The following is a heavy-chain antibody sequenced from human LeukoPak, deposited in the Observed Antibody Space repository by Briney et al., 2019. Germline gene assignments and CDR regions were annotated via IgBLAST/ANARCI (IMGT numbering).Heavy chain of an antibody. CDR3: TRSYYGSYYFDY. Sequence: HTGGSLRLSCAASGFTLSNYDMHWVRQPTGKGLEWVSAIGSAGDTHYPGSVKGRFTIFREDAKNSFYLQMNNLRAGDTAVYYCTRSYYGSYYFDYWGQGTLVTVSS. J-gene: IGHJ4*02. V-gene: IGHV3-13*01. D-gene: IGHD3-10*01. CDR2: IGSAGDT. CDR1: GFTLSNYD.